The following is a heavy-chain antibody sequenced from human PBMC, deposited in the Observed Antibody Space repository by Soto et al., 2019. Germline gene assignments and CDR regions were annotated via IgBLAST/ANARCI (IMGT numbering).Heavy chain of an antibody. D-gene: IGHD1-26*01. CDR3: ANTYPLGVEYFQH. V-gene: IGHV3-23*01. J-gene: IGHJ1*01. Sequence: EVQLLESGGGLVQPGGSLRLSCAASGFTFSSYAMSWVRQAPGKGMEWVSAISGSGVSTYYADSVKGRFTISRDNSKNTLYLQMNSLRAEDTAVYYCANTYPLGVEYFQHWGQGTLVTVSS. CDR1: GFTFSSYA. CDR2: ISGSGVST.